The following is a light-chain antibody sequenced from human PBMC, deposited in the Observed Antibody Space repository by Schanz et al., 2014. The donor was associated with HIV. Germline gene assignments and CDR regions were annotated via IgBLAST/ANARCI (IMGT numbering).Light chain of an antibody. J-gene: IGLJ2*01. Sequence: QLVLTQPPSASASLGASVTLTCTLSSGYSNYKVDWYQQRPGKGPRFVMRVGTGGIVGSKGDGIPARFSVLGSGLNRYMTIKNIQEEDESDYHCGADHGSGSNWVFGGGTKLTVL. V-gene: IGLV9-49*01. CDR2: VGTGGIVG. CDR3: GADHGSGSNWV. CDR1: SGYSNYK.